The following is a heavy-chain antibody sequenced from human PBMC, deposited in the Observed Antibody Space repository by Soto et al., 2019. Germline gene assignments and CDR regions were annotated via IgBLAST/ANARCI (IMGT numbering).Heavy chain of an antibody. Sequence: QITLKESGPMLVKPTETLTLTCTFSGFSLSTSGVGVGWIRQPPGKALEWLALINWEDDVRYSPSLRSRLTITKDTSNNQVVLTMTNMDPVDTASCYCAHQIVSVTWVPFDYWGQGTLVTVSS. CDR2: INWEDDV. D-gene: IGHD4-17*01. V-gene: IGHV2-5*02. J-gene: IGHJ4*02. CDR1: GFSLSTSGVG. CDR3: AHQIVSVTWVPFDY.